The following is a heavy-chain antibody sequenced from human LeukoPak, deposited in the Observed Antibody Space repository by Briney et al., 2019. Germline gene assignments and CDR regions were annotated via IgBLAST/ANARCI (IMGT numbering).Heavy chain of an antibody. D-gene: IGHD6-19*01. Sequence: GGSLRLSCAASGFTFSSYAMHWVRQAPGKGLEWVSATSGNGAKTYYADSVKGRFTISRDNSRNTLYLQMNSLRAEDTAVYYCAKDSGWPFDYWGQGTLVTVSS. CDR3: AKDSGWPFDY. CDR2: TSGNGAKT. CDR1: GFTFSSYA. J-gene: IGHJ4*02. V-gene: IGHV3-23*01.